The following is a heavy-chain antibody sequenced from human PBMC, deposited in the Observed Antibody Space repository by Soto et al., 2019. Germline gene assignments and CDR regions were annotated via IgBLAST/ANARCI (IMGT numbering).Heavy chain of an antibody. CDR1: GFTSRTYS. V-gene: IGHV3-48*02. J-gene: IGHJ5*02. D-gene: IGHD6-13*01. CDR3: ARDNGIAGSFDP. CDR2: ISISSRTI. Sequence: EMQLVESGGGWVQPGGSLRLSFEASGFTSRTYSMNGVRQVPGKGLEWVSYISISSRTIYYADSVKGRFTISRDDAKNSLYLQMNSLRDEDTSVYYCARDNGIAGSFDPWGQGTLVTVSS.